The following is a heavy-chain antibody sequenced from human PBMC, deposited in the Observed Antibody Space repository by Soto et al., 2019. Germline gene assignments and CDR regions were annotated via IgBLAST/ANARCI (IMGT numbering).Heavy chain of an antibody. CDR2: INPSGGST. Sequence: QVQLVQSGAEVKKPGASVKVSCKASGYTFTSYYMHWVRQAPGQGLEWMGIINPSGGSTSYAQKSQGRVTMTRDTSTSTVYMELSSMRSEDTAVYYCARGGAGDYDDWYFDLWGRGTLVTVSS. J-gene: IGHJ2*01. CDR3: ARGGAGDYDDWYFDL. D-gene: IGHD4-17*01. CDR1: GYTFTSYY. V-gene: IGHV1-46*01.